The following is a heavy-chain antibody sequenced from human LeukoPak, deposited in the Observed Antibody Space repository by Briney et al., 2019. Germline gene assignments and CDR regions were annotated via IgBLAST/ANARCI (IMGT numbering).Heavy chain of an antibody. Sequence: PSETLSLTCTVSGGSISSGSYYWGWIRQPPGKGLEWIGSIYYSGSTYYNPSLKSRVTISVDTSQNQFSLKLSSVTAADTAVYYCARHMWQQVIIDYWGEGTLVTVSS. CDR1: GGSISSGSYY. J-gene: IGHJ4*02. V-gene: IGHV4-39*01. CDR2: IYYSGST. D-gene: IGHD6-13*01. CDR3: ARHMWQQVIIDY.